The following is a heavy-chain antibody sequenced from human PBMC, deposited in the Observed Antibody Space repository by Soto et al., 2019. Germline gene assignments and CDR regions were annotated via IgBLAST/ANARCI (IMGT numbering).Heavy chain of an antibody. J-gene: IGHJ6*02. V-gene: IGHV3-33*01. CDR2: IWYDGSNK. Sequence: LRLSFAASGFTFSSYGMHWVRQAPGKWLEWVAVIWYDGSNKYYADSVKGRFTISRDNSKNTLYLQMNSLRAEDTAVYYCARDPSKLEDIVVVPGAPREYHYGMEVWSQGTTVIVSS. D-gene: IGHD2-2*01. CDR1: GFTFSSYG. CDR3: ARDPSKLEDIVVVPGAPREYHYGMEV.